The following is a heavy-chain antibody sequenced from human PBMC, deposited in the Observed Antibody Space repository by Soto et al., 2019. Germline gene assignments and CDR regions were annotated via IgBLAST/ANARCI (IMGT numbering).Heavy chain of an antibody. CDR1: GFTFSDHY. CDR2: IRNKVNSYTT. J-gene: IGHJ4*02. Sequence: EVQLAESGGGLVQPGGSLRLSCAASGFTFSDHYMEWVRQAPGKGLEWVGRIRNKVNSYTTEYAASVKGRFIISRDDSKNSLYLQMSSLNTEDTAVYYCASIATRPRDWGQGTLVTVSS. V-gene: IGHV3-72*01. D-gene: IGHD6-6*01. CDR3: ASIATRPRD.